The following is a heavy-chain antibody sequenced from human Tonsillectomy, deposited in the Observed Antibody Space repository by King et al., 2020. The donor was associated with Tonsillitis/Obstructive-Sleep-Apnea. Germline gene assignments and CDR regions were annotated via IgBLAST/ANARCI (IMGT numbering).Heavy chain of an antibody. CDR1: GYSFTSYW. D-gene: IGHD3-3*01. Sequence: VQLVESGAEVKKPGESLRISCKGSGYSFTSYWISWVRQMPGKGLEWMGRIDPSDSYTNYSPSFQGHVTISADKSISTAYLQWCSLKASDTATYYCARFFDTWSGYSYYYMDVWGKGTTVTVSS. CDR3: ARFFDTWSGYSYYYMDV. J-gene: IGHJ6*03. CDR2: IDPSDSYT. V-gene: IGHV5-10-1*01.